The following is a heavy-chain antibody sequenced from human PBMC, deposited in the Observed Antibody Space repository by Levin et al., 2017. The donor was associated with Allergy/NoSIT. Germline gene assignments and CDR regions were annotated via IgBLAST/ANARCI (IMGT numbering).Heavy chain of an antibody. V-gene: IGHV1-3*01. CDR1: GYTFTSYA. CDR2: INAGNGNT. J-gene: IGHJ4*02. D-gene: IGHD6-13*01. Sequence: ASVKVSCKASGYTFTSYAMHWVRQAPGQRLEWMGWINAGNGNTKYSQKFQGRVTITRDTSASTAYMELSSLRSEDTAVYYCAREVSQQLVFPYFDYWGQGTLVTVSS. CDR3: AREVSQQLVFPYFDY.